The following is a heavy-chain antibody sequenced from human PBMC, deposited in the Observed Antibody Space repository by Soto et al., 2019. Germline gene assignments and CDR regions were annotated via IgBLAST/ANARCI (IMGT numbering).Heavy chain of an antibody. D-gene: IGHD3-3*01. Sequence: ASVKVCCKASGYTFTSYAMHWVRQAPGQRLEWMGWINAGNGNTKYSQKFQGRVTITRDTSASTAYMELSSLRSEDTAVYYCARDRRDDFWSGYYETHYGMDVWGQASKFTVS. CDR3: ARDRRDDFWSGYYETHYGMDV. CDR2: INAGNGNT. J-gene: IGHJ6*02. V-gene: IGHV1-3*01. CDR1: GYTFTSYA.